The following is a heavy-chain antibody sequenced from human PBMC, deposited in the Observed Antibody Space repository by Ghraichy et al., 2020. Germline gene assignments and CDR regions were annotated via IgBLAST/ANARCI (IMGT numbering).Heavy chain of an antibody. Sequence: SETLSLTCTVSGGSISSGGYYWSWIRQPPGKGLEWIGYIYYSGSTYYNPSLKSRVTISVDTSKNQFSLKLSSVTAADTAVYYCARVQRPYGDPTSFDYWGQGTLVTVSS. CDR2: IYYSGST. CDR1: GGSISSGGYY. V-gene: IGHV4-31*03. CDR3: ARVQRPYGDPTSFDY. J-gene: IGHJ4*02. D-gene: IGHD4-17*01.